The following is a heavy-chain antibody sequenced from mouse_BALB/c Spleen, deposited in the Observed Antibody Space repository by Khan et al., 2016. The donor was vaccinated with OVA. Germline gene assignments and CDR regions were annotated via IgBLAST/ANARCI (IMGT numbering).Heavy chain of an antibody. CDR3: ARWFTY. Sequence: EVQLVESGPGLVKPSQSLSLTCTVTGYSITSDYAWNWIRQFPGNKLEWMGYISYSGSTTSNPSLTSRISITRYTSKNQFFLQLTSVTTEDTANYYCARWFTYWGQGTLVTVSA. CDR1: GYSITSDYA. J-gene: IGHJ3*01. CDR2: ISYSGST. V-gene: IGHV3-2*02.